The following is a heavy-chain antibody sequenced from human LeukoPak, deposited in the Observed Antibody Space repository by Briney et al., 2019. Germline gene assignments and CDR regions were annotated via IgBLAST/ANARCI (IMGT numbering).Heavy chain of an antibody. V-gene: IGHV3-48*03. CDR1: GFTFSSYE. CDR3: ARGTRRSSPFDY. D-gene: IGHD6-6*01. CDR2: ISSSGSTI. Sequence: PGGSLRLSCAASGFTFSSYEMNWVRQAPGKGLEWVSYISSSGSTIYYADSVKGRFTISRDNAKNSLYLQMNSLRVEDTAVYYCARGTRRSSPFDYWGQGTLVTVSS. J-gene: IGHJ4*02.